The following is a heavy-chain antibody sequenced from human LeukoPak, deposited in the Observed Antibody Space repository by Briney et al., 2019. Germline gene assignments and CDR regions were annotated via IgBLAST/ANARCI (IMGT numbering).Heavy chain of an antibody. V-gene: IGHV4-59*08. D-gene: IGHD7-27*01. Sequence: SETLSLTCTVSGGSISSYYWSWIRQPPGKGLEWIGYIYYSGSTNYNPSLKSRVTISVDTSKNQFSLKLSSATAADTAVYYCASHGTGDLFRAWGQGTLVTVSS. CDR2: IYYSGST. CDR3: ASHGTGDLFRA. CDR1: GGSISSYY. J-gene: IGHJ5*02.